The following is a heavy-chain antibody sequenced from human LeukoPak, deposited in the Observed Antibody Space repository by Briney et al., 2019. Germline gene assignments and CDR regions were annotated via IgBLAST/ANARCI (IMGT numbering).Heavy chain of an antibody. CDR3: ARDIGGSYTAIDY. D-gene: IGHD1-26*01. J-gene: IGHJ4*02. CDR2: ISSSSAHI. V-gene: IGHV3-21*01. Sequence: GGSLRLSCAASGFTFSSYSMNWVRQAPGKGLEWVSFISSSSAHINYADSVKGRFTISRENPRNSLYLQMNSLRAEDTAVYYCARDIGGSYTAIDYWGQGTLVTVSS. CDR1: GFTFSSYS.